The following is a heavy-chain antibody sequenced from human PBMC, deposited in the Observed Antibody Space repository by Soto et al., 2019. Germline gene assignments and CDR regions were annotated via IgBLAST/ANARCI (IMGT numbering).Heavy chain of an antibody. V-gene: IGHV4-31*03. CDR2: IYYSGST. CDR3: AREFLVVVPGNYRDV. Sequence: PSETLSLTCTVSGGSISSGGYYWSWIRQHPGKGQEWIGYIYYSGSTYYNPSLKSRVTISVDTSKNQFSLKLSSVTAADTAVYHCAREFLVVVPGNYRDVWCKGTTVTVSS. J-gene: IGHJ6*03. CDR1: GGSISSGGYY. D-gene: IGHD2-2*01.